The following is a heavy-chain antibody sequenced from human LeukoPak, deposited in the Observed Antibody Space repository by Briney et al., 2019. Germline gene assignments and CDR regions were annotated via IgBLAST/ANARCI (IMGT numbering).Heavy chain of an antibody. CDR1: GGSISSSSYY. V-gene: IGHV4-39*01. Sequence: PSETLSLTCTVSGGSISSSSYYWGWIRQPPGKGLEWIGSIYYSGSTYYNPSPKSRVTISVDTSKNQFSLKLSSVTAADTAVYYCARHVPNTVTRRRAFDYWGQGTLVTVSS. D-gene: IGHD4-17*01. J-gene: IGHJ4*02. CDR2: IYYSGST. CDR3: ARHVPNTVTRRRAFDY.